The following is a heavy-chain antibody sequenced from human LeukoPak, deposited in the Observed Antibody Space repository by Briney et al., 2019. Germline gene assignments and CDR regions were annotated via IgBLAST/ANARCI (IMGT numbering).Heavy chain of an antibody. D-gene: IGHD2-21*02. CDR2: ISSSSSDI. Sequence: GGSLRLSCTASAFTFSIYSMNWVRQAPGKGLEWVSIISSSSSDIHYADSVKGRFTISRDNTKNSVYLQMNSLRDEDTAVYYCARGATADTRHLDYWGQGTLVTVSS. CDR3: ARGATADTRHLDY. V-gene: IGHV3-21*01. CDR1: AFTFSIYS. J-gene: IGHJ4*02.